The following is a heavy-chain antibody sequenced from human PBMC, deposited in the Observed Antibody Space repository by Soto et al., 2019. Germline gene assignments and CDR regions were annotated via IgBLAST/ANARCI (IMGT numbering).Heavy chain of an antibody. CDR1: GFTFSSYS. Sequence: GGSLRLSCAASGFTFSSYSMNWVRQAPGKGLEWVSYISSSGSTIYYADSVKGRFTISRDNSKNSLYLQMNSLRAEDTAVYYCAKDRTAMVKNWFDPWGQGTLVTVSS. CDR2: ISSSGSTI. D-gene: IGHD5-18*01. CDR3: AKDRTAMVKNWFDP. J-gene: IGHJ5*02. V-gene: IGHV3-48*01.